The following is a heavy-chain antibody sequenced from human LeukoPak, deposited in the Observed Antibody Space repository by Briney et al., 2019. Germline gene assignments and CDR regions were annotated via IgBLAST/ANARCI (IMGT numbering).Heavy chain of an antibody. D-gene: IGHD3-22*01. CDR3: ARGGFSGYVAVY. V-gene: IGHV3-23*01. CDR1: GFTFSIYE. CDR2: ISVGGDTT. Sequence: PGGSLRLSCAASGFTFSIYEMSWVRQAPGKGLEWVSTISVGGDTTFYADSVRGRFTISRDNSQHTLYLQMNSLRAEDTAVFYCARGGFSGYVAVYWGQGTLVTVSS. J-gene: IGHJ4*02.